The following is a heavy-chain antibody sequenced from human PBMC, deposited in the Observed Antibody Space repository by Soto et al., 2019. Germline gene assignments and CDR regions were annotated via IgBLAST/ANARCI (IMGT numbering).Heavy chain of an antibody. D-gene: IGHD3-22*01. CDR3: ARGLGDDSRRLDP. J-gene: IGHJ5*02. CDR1: GGSFSGYY. Sequence: QVQLQQWGAGLLKPSETLSLTCAVYGGSFSGYYWSWIRQPPGKGLEWIGEINHSGSTNYNPSLTSRVTISVDTSKNQFSLKLSSVTAADTAVYYCARGLGDDSRRLDPWGQGTLVTVSS. CDR2: INHSGST. V-gene: IGHV4-34*01.